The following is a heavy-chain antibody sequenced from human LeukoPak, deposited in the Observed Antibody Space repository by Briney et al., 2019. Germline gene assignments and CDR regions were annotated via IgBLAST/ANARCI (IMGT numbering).Heavy chain of an antibody. Sequence: SVTVSCKASGGTFSSYAISWVRQAPGQGLEWMGGIIPIFGTANYAQKFQGRVTITADETTSTAYMELSSLRSEDTAVYYCARDLGDYENYWGQGTLVTVSS. CDR2: IIPIFGTA. CDR1: GGTFSSYA. D-gene: IGHD4-17*01. V-gene: IGHV1-69*13. J-gene: IGHJ4*02. CDR3: ARDLGDYENY.